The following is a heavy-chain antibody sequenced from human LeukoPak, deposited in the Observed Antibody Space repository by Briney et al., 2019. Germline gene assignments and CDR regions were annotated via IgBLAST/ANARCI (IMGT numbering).Heavy chain of an antibody. CDR3: AKDWSPRWLVLLDDSEYFHH. Sequence: PGGSLRLSCAASGFTFSSYALSWVRQAPGKGMEWVSTVSGSGHTTYYADSVKGRFTISRDNSKSTVYLQMSSLRVEDTAVYTCAKDWSPRWLVLLDDSEYFHHWGQGTLVTVSS. D-gene: IGHD6-19*01. CDR1: GFTFSSYA. V-gene: IGHV3-23*01. CDR2: VSGSGHTT. J-gene: IGHJ1*01.